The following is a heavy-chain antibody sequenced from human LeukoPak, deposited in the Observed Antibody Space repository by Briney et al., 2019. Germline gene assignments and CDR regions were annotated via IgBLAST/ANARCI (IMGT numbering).Heavy chain of an antibody. Sequence: GGSLRLSCAASGFTFSSYWMHWVRQAPGKGLVWVSRINSDGSSTSYADSVKGRFTISRDNAKNTLYLQMNSLRAEDTAVYYCVTTLPHDYDSSGYYDYYGMDVWGQGTTVTVSS. CDR3: VTTLPHDYDSSGYYDYYGMDV. CDR2: INSDGSST. CDR1: GFTFSSYW. J-gene: IGHJ6*02. D-gene: IGHD3-22*01. V-gene: IGHV3-74*01.